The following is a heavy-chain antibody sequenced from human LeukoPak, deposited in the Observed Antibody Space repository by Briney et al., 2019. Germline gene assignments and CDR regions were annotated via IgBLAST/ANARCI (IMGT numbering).Heavy chain of an antibody. D-gene: IGHD4-17*01. CDR2: ISYDGSNK. J-gene: IGHJ4*02. CDR3: AKGVYGVEYFDY. Sequence: PGGSLRLSCAASGFTFSSYGMHWVRQAPGKGLEWVAVISYDGSNKYYADSVKGRFTISRDNSKNTLYLQMNSLRVEDTAVYYCAKGVYGVEYFDYWGQGTLVTVSS. V-gene: IGHV3-30*18. CDR1: GFTFSSYG.